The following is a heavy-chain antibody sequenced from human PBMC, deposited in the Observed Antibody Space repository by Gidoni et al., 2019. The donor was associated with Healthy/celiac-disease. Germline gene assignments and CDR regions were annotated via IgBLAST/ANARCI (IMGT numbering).Heavy chain of an antibody. CDR2: ISSNGGST. V-gene: IGHV3-64*01. J-gene: IGHJ4*02. CDR3: ARAVMITFGGVIGPFDY. Sequence: EVQLVESGGGLVQPGGSLSLSCAASGFPFRSYAMHWVRQAPGKGLEYVSAISSNGGSTYYANSVKGRFTISRDNSKNTLYLQMGSLRAEDMAVYYCARAVMITFGGVIGPFDYWGQGTLVTVSS. D-gene: IGHD3-16*02. CDR1: GFPFRSYA.